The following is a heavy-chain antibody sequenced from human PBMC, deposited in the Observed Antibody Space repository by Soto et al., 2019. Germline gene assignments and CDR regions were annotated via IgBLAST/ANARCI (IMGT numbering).Heavy chain of an antibody. CDR3: ARAVKNYYGSGSYYSVRSAYYYYMDV. J-gene: IGHJ6*03. D-gene: IGHD3-10*01. Sequence: SETRSLTCTVSGGSISSYYWSWIRQPPGKGLEWIGYIYYSGSPNYNPSLKSRVTISVDTSKNQFSLKLSSVTAADTAVYYCARAVKNYYGSGSYYSVRSAYYYYMDVWGKGTTVTVPS. CDR1: GGSISSYY. V-gene: IGHV4-59*01. CDR2: IYYSGSP.